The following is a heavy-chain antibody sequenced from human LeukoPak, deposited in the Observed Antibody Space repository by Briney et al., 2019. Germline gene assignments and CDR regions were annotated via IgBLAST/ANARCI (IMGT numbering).Heavy chain of an antibody. CDR2: IIVGSGAT. V-gene: IGHV1-58*02. J-gene: IGHJ4*02. D-gene: IGHD3-16*01. Sequence: GTSVKISCKAYLFTSTNFAMQWVRQTRGQRLEWIGWIIVGSGATKCAQDFEERVTITRDLSTSTLYRELRSLTSEDTAVYYCAADLSNPRMGASYLDSWGQGTLVTVSS. CDR3: AADLSNPRMGASYLDS. CDR1: LFTSTNFA.